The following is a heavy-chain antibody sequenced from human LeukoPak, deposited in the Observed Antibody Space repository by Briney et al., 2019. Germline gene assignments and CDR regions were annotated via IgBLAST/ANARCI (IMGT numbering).Heavy chain of an antibody. J-gene: IGHJ4*02. CDR2: ITNSGSTI. Sequence: GGSLRLSCAASGFTFSSYEMNWVRQAPGKGLEWGSYITNSGSTIYYADSVKGRFTISRDNAKNSLYLQMNSLRAEDTAVYYCARESEIRFLESLFVFDYWGQGTLVTVSS. CDR3: ARESEIRFLESLFVFDY. D-gene: IGHD3-3*01. CDR1: GFTFSSYE. V-gene: IGHV3-48*03.